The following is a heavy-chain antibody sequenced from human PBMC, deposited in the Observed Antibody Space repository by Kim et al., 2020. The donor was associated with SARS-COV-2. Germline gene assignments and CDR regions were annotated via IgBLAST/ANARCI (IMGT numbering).Heavy chain of an antibody. CDR2: IKQDGSEK. Sequence: GGSLRLSCAASGFTFSSYWMSWVRQAPGKGLEWVANIKQDGSEKYYVDSVKGRFTISRDNAKNSLYLQMNSLRAEDTAVYYCARGITIFGVVSYYYYGMDVWGQGTTVTVSS. CDR1: GFTFSSYW. CDR3: ARGITIFGVVSYYYYGMDV. J-gene: IGHJ6*02. D-gene: IGHD3-3*01. V-gene: IGHV3-7*01.